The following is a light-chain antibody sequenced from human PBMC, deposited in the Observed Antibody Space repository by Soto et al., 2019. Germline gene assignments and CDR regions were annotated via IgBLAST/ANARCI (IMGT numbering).Light chain of an antibody. Sequence: DIRMTQSPSSLSASVGDTVTITCRSSQSISRHLQWYQQTPGKAPNLLMYTASNLQSGVPSRFSGSGSGTDFTLTISSLEPEDFAVYYCQQRSNWPPLTFCQGTRLEIK. J-gene: IGKJ5*01. CDR1: QSISRH. CDR3: QQRSNWPPLT. CDR2: TAS. V-gene: IGKV1-39*01.